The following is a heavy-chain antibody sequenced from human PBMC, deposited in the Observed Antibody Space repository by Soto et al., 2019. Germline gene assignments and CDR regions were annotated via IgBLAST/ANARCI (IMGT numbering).Heavy chain of an antibody. Sequence: GGSLRLSCAASGFTFSSYSMNWVRQAPGKGLEWVSYISSSSSTIYYADSVKGRFTISRDNAKNSLYLQMNSLRDEDTAVYYCARGLPRPWELPQKDYFDYWGQGTLVTVSS. V-gene: IGHV3-48*02. D-gene: IGHD1-26*01. CDR1: GFTFSSYS. CDR3: ARGLPRPWELPQKDYFDY. CDR2: ISSSSSTI. J-gene: IGHJ4*02.